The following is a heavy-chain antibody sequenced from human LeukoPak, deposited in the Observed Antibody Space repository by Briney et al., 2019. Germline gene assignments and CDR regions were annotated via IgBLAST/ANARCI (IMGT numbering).Heavy chain of an antibody. D-gene: IGHD1-26*01. CDR3: ARRSGSYAFDY. Sequence: SETLSFTCTVSGGSISSYYWSWIRQPPGKGLEWIGCIYYSGSTHYNPSLKSRVTISVDTSKNQFSLKLSSVTAADTAVYYCARRSGSYAFDYWGQGALVTVSS. CDR1: GGSISSYY. J-gene: IGHJ4*02. V-gene: IGHV4-59*08. CDR2: IYYSGST.